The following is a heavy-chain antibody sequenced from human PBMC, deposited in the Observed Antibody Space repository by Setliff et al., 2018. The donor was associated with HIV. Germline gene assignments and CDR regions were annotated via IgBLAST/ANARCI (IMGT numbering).Heavy chain of an antibody. D-gene: IGHD3-22*01. CDR1: GGSISNSDFY. V-gene: IGHV4-39*01. CDR3: ARPYDSLYG. CDR2: IYYRGAT. Sequence: PSETLSLTCTVSGGSISNSDFYWGWIRQSPGKGLEWIGSIYYRGATYYNPTLQSRVTISADTSKNQFYLKLTSVTAADTAIYYCARPYDSLYGWGQGVLVT. J-gene: IGHJ4*02.